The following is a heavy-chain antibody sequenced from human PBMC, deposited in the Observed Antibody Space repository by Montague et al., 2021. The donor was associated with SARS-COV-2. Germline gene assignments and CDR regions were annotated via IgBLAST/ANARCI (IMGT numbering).Heavy chain of an antibody. V-gene: IGHV4-31*03. J-gene: IGHJ5*02. D-gene: IGHD3-22*01. CDR2: IYYSGST. CDR3: ARATRSIVVLNWFDP. Sequence: TLSLTCTVSGGSISSGGYYWSWIRQHPGKGLEWIGYIYYSGSTYYNPSLKSRVTISVDTSKNQFSLKLSSVTAADTAVYYHARATRSIVVLNWFDPWGQGTLVTVSS. CDR1: GGSISSGGYY.